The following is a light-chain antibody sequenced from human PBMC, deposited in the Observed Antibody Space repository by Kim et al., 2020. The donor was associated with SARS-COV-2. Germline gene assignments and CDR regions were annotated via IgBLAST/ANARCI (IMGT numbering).Light chain of an antibody. Sequence: SYELTQPPSVSVSPGQTASITSSGDKLGDKYACWYQQKPGQSPVLVIYQDSKRPSGTPERFSGSNSGNTATLTISGTQAMDEADYYCQAWDSSTGVFGGG. CDR1: KLGDKY. J-gene: IGLJ3*02. CDR2: QDS. CDR3: QAWDSSTGV. V-gene: IGLV3-1*01.